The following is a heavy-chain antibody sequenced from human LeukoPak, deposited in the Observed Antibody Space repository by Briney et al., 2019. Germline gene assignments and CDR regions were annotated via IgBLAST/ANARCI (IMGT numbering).Heavy chain of an antibody. CDR1: GFTFSSYA. Sequence: GGSLRLSCAASGFTFSSYAMSWVRQAPGKGLEWVSAISGSGGSTYYADSVKGRFTISRDNSRSTLYLQMNSLRPEDTAIYYCAREGYYGSGSPPSLYFDYWGQGTLVTVSS. V-gene: IGHV3-23*01. J-gene: IGHJ4*02. D-gene: IGHD3-10*01. CDR3: AREGYYGSGSPPSLYFDY. CDR2: ISGSGGST.